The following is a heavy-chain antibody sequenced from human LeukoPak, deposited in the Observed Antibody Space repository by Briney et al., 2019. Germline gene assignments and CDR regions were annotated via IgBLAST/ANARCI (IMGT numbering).Heavy chain of an antibody. V-gene: IGHV3-23*01. D-gene: IGHD6-19*01. CDR3: AKDLDSRGWYGYYSDY. J-gene: IGHJ4*02. Sequence: PGGSLRLSCAAAGFTFSSYATSWVRQAPGKGLEWVSAISGSGGSTYYADSVKGRFTISRDNSKNTLYLQMNSLRAEDTAVYYCAKDLDSRGWYGYYSDYWGQGTLVTVSS. CDR1: GFTFSSYA. CDR2: ISGSGGST.